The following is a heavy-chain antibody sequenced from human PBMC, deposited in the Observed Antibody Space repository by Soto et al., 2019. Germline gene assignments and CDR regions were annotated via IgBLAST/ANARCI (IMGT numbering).Heavy chain of an antibody. Sequence: QVQLVESGGGVVQPGRSLRLSCAASGFTFSSYGMHWVRQAPGKGLEWVAVIWYDGSNKYYADSVKGRFTISRDNSKNTLYLQMNSLRAEDTAVYYCARDRAAAGTGDYYYGMDVWGHGTTDTVSS. CDR2: IWYDGSNK. J-gene: IGHJ6*02. D-gene: IGHD6-13*01. V-gene: IGHV3-33*01. CDR3: ARDRAAAGTGDYYYGMDV. CDR1: GFTFSSYG.